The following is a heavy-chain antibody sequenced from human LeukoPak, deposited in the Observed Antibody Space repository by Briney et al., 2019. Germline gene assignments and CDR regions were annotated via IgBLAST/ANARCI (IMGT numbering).Heavy chain of an antibody. CDR3: ASTKPDYGFDY. Sequence: PGGSLRLSCAASGFTVSSNYMSWVRQAPGKGLEWVSLVYSNNSTFYSDSVKGRFTISRDSSKNTLYLQMNSLRAEDTAVYFCASTKPDYGFDYWGQGTLVTVSS. J-gene: IGHJ4*02. CDR2: VYSNNST. D-gene: IGHD4-17*01. V-gene: IGHV3-53*01. CDR1: GFTVSSNY.